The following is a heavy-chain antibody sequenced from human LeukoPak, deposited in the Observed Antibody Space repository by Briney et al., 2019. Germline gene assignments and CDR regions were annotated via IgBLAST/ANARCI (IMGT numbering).Heavy chain of an antibody. D-gene: IGHD6-6*01. Sequence: GGSLRLSCAASGFTFSSYGMHWVRQAPGKGLEWVAVIWYDGSNKYYADSVKGRSTISRDNSKNTLYLQMNSLRAEDTAVYYCAREKVPGSSLNYYGMDVWGQGTTVTVSS. CDR3: AREKVPGSSLNYYGMDV. V-gene: IGHV3-33*01. CDR2: IWYDGSNK. CDR1: GFTFSSYG. J-gene: IGHJ6*02.